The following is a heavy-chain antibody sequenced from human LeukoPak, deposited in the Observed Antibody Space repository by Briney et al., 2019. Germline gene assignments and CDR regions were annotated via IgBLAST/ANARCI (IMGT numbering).Heavy chain of an antibody. CDR2: ISSSGSTI. CDR3: VRWYDAFDI. V-gene: IGHV3-48*03. J-gene: IGHJ3*02. D-gene: IGHD2-15*01. CDR1: GFTLSSCE. Sequence: GGSLRLSCAASGFTLSSCEMNWVRQAPGKGLEWVSYISSSGSTIYYADSVKGRFTISRDNAKNSLYLQMHSLRAEDTAVYYCVRWYDAFDIWGQGTMVTVSS.